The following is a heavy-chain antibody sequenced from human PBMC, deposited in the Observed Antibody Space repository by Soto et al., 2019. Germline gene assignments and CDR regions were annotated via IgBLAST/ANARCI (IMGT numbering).Heavy chain of an antibody. Sequence: ASVKVSCKASGYTFTGYYMHWARQAPGQGLEWMGWINPNSGGTNYAQKFQGWVTMTRDTSISTAYMELSRLRSDDTAVYYCARELYYYDSSGYGRGRYYYYGMDVWGQGTTVTSP. CDR1: GYTFTGYY. V-gene: IGHV1-2*04. CDR3: ARELYYYDSSGYGRGRYYYYGMDV. CDR2: INPNSGGT. D-gene: IGHD3-22*01. J-gene: IGHJ6*02.